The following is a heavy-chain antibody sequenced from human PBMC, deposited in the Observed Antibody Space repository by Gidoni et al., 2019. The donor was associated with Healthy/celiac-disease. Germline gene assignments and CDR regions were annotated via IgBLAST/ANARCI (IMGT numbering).Heavy chain of an antibody. D-gene: IGHD6-19*01. CDR3: ARESSSGWSGYLDY. CDR2: ISYDGSNK. Sequence: QVQLVASGGGVVQPGWSLRLSCAASGFTFSSYAMHWVRQAPGKGLEWVAVISYDGSNKHYADSGKGRFTISRDNSKNTLYLQMNSLRAEDTAMYYWARESSSGWSGYLDYWGQGTLVTVSS. V-gene: IGHV3-30-3*01. CDR1: GFTFSSYA. J-gene: IGHJ4*02.